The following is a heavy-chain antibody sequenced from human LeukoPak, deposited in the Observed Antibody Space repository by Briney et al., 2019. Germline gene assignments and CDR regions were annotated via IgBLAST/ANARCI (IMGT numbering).Heavy chain of an antibody. CDR1: GGSISGSSHF. J-gene: IGHJ4*02. Sequence: SETLSLTCLVSGGSISGSSHFWGWIRQPPGKGLEWIASIYDSGLTYYNSSLKSRVTMSLDTPKNQLSLTLTSVTATDTAVYYCARQTWLGIWKLGGTYWGQGTLVTVSS. CDR2: IYDSGLT. D-gene: IGHD6-19*01. CDR3: ARQTWLGIWKLGGTY. V-gene: IGHV4-39*01.